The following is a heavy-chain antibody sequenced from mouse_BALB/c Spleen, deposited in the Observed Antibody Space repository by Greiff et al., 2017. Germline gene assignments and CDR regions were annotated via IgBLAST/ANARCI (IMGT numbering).Heavy chain of an antibody. CDR2: IYPGNVNT. J-gene: IGHJ4*01. D-gene: IGHD2-4*01. Sequence: VQRVESGPELVKPGASVRISCKASGYTFTSYYIHWVKQRPGQGLEWIGWIYPGNVNTKYNEKFKGKATLTADKSSSTAYMQLSSLTSEDSAVYFCARRSSTMRGAMDYWGQGTSVTVSS. V-gene: IGHV1S56*01. CDR3: ARRSSTMRGAMDY. CDR1: GYTFTSYY.